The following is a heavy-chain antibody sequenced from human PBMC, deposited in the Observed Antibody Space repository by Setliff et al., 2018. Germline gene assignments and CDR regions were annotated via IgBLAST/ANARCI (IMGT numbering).Heavy chain of an antibody. J-gene: IGHJ2*01. CDR2: IYYSGST. D-gene: IGHD2-2*01. Sequence: SETLSLTCTVSGGSISSYYWSWIRQPPGKGLEWIGYIYYSGSTNYNPSLKSRVTISVDTSKNQFSLKLSSVTAADTAVYYCARTSTGRYFDLWGRGTLVTVSS. CDR3: ARTSTGRYFDL. CDR1: GGSISSYY. V-gene: IGHV4-59*08.